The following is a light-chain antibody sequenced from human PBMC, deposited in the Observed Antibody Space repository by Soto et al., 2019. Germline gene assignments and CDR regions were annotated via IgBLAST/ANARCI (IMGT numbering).Light chain of an antibody. CDR3: MQALQSPLT. J-gene: IGKJ4*01. CDR2: LGS. V-gene: IGKV2-28*01. CDR1: QSLLQSNGYNY. Sequence: DIVMTQSPLSLPVTPGEPASISCRSSQSLLQSNGYNYLDWFLQKPGQSPQLLIYLGSNWASGVPDRFSGSGSGTDFTLKISRVEAEDVGIYYCMQALQSPLTFGGGTKVEIK.